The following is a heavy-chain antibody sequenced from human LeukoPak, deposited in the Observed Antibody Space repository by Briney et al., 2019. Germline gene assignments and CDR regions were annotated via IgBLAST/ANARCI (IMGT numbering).Heavy chain of an antibody. V-gene: IGHV4-30-4*07. CDR1: GASISSSSNS. J-gene: IGHJ4*02. D-gene: IGHD3-10*01. CDR2: IYSSGSA. Sequence: PSETLSLTCAVSGASISSSSNSWSWFRQPPGKGLEWIGDIYSSGSASYNPSLHSRLLISIDTSKNHFSLELSSVTAADTAVYYCARGRTYYYGSGSYDYWGQGTLVTVSS. CDR3: ARGRTYYYGSGSYDY.